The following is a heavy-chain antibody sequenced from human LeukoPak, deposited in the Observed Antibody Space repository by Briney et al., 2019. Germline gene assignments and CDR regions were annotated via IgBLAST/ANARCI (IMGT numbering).Heavy chain of an antibody. Sequence: ASVKVSCKASGYTFTGYYMHWVRQAPGQGLEWMGWINPNSGGTNYAQKFQGRVTMTRDTSISTAYMELSRLRSDDTAVYYCASPVTYYYDSSGYSTWGQGTLVTVSS. CDR3: ASPVTYYYDSSGYST. CDR1: GYTFTGYY. CDR2: INPNSGGT. D-gene: IGHD3-22*01. V-gene: IGHV1-2*02. J-gene: IGHJ5*02.